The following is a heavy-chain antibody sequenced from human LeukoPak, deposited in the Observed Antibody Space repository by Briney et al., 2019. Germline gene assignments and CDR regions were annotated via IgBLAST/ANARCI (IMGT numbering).Heavy chain of an antibody. Sequence: SETLSLTCTVSGGSMRSYYWSWIRQSPGKGLEWIGRIHSSGSTNYNPSLKSRVTISVDTSKNQFSLKLSSVTAADTAVYYCARGIVGDGYNYAYWYFDLWGRGTLVTVSS. J-gene: IGHJ2*01. CDR3: ARGIVGDGYNYAYWYFDL. D-gene: IGHD5-24*01. CDR1: GGSMRSYY. CDR2: IHSSGST. V-gene: IGHV4-59*01.